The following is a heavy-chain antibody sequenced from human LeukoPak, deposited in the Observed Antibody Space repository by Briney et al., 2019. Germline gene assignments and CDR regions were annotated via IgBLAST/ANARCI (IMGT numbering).Heavy chain of an antibody. J-gene: IGHJ6*03. CDR1: GFSFGTFW. D-gene: IGHD2-2*01. CDR2: IKQDGNEK. CDR3: ARDIVPAAGNRYYYYYYMDV. Sequence: GGSLRLSCAASGFSFGTFWMSWVRRAPGKGLEWVANIKQDGNEKYYVDSVKGRFTISRDNAKNSLYLQMNSLRAEDTAVYYCARDIVPAAGNRYYYYYYMDVWGKGTTVTISS. V-gene: IGHV3-7*01.